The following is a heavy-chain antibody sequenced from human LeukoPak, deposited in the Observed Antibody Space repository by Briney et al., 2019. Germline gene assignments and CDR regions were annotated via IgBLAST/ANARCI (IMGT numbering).Heavy chain of an antibody. V-gene: IGHV3-53*01. CDR1: GFTVSSNY. D-gene: IGHD2-15*01. J-gene: IGHJ4*02. CDR3: ARDSGGGSSFYFDH. CDR2: IFSGGNT. Sequence: GGSLRLSCAASGFTVSSNYMTWVRQAPGKGLEWGSVIFSGGNTFYADSVKGRFTTSRDNSKNTPNLKMNSLRAEDTAVYYCARDSGGGSSFYFDHWGQGSLIAVSS.